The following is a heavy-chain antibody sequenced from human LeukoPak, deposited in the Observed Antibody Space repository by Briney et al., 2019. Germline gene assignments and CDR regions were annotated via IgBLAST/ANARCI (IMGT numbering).Heavy chain of an antibody. CDR2: IYYSGST. CDR3: AINPAYYDFWSGYWKGDAFDI. J-gene: IGHJ3*02. CDR1: GGSISSSSYY. D-gene: IGHD3-3*01. Sequence: KPSETLSLTCTVSGGSISSSSYYWGWIRQPPGKGLEWIGSIYYSGSTYYNPSLKSRVTISVDTSKNQFSLKLSSVTAADTAVYYCAINPAYYDFWSGYWKGDAFDIWGQGTMVTVSS. V-gene: IGHV4-39*07.